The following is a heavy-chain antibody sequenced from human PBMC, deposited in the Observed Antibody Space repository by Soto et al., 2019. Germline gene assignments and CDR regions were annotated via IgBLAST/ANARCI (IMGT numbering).Heavy chain of an antibody. CDR3: AGNVRGHSYGYGTVFDY. Sequence: QLQLQESGPGLVKPSETLSLTCTVSGGSISSSSYYWGWIRQPPGKGLEWIGSIYYSGSTYYNPSLKSRVTISVDTSKNQFSLKLSSVTAADTAVYYCAGNVRGHSYGYGTVFDYWGQGTLVTVSS. CDR2: IYYSGST. D-gene: IGHD5-18*01. J-gene: IGHJ4*02. CDR1: GGSISSSSYY. V-gene: IGHV4-39*01.